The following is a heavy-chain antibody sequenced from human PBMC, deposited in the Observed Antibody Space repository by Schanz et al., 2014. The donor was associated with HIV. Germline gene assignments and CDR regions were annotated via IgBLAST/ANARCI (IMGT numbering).Heavy chain of an antibody. D-gene: IGHD4-17*01. CDR2: ISGSGGST. V-gene: IGHV3-23*01. Sequence: EVQLLESGGGVVQPGGSLRLSCEAPGLTFSKYAMSWVRQAPGKGLGWVSSISGSGGSTYYADSVKGRFTISRGNSKNTLYLQMNSLRAEDTAVYYCAKGGFYGDYVSYYYGLDVWGQGTTVTVSS. CDR1: GLTFSKYA. CDR3: AKGGFYGDYVSYYYGLDV. J-gene: IGHJ6*02.